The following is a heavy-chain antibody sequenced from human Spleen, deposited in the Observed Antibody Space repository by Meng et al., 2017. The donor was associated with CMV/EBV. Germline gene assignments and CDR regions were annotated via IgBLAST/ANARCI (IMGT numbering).Heavy chain of an antibody. V-gene: IGHV3-74*01. J-gene: IGHJ3*02. CDR2: INIDGSST. Sequence: GGSLRLSCGASGFTFSSYWMHWVRQVPGKGLVWVSRINIDGSSTTYADFVKGRFTISRDNTNNTLYLQMNGLRVEDTAVYYCAREPGRGSFDMWGQGTMVTVSS. D-gene: IGHD3-10*01. CDR1: GFTFSSYW. CDR3: AREPGRGSFDM.